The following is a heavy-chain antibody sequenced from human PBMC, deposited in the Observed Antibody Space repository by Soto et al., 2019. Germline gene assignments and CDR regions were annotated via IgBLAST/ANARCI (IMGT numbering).Heavy chain of an antibody. Sequence: QVQLVESGGGVVQPGRSLRLSCAGSGFRFGSYGMHWVRQAPGKGLEWVAVTSYDGGNPLYADYVKGRFTISRDNSKNILYLQMDSLTTDDSAVYYCAKALSTLGRNCLDSWGQGNLVTVSS. D-gene: IGHD3-16*01. CDR2: TSYDGGNP. V-gene: IGHV3-30*18. CDR1: GFRFGSYG. J-gene: IGHJ4*02. CDR3: AKALSTLGRNCLDS.